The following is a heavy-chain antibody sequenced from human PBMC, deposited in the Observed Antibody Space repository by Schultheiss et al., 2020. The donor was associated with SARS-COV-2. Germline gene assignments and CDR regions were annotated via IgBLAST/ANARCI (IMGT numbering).Heavy chain of an antibody. CDR3: ASSLIVVVPAATDY. CDR2: ISYDGSNK. D-gene: IGHD2-2*01. J-gene: IGHJ4*02. CDR1: GFTFSSYA. Sequence: GGSLRLSCAASGFTFSSYAMHWVRQAPGKGLEWVAVISYDGSNKYYADSVKGRFTISRDNSKNTLYLQMNSLRAEDTAVYYCASSLIVVVPAATDYWGQGTLVTVSS. V-gene: IGHV3-30*01.